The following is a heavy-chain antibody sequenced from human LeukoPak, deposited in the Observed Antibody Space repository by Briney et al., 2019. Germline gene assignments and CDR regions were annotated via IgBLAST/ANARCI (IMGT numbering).Heavy chain of an antibody. Sequence: GGSLRLSCAASGFTFSSYSMNWVRQAPEKGLEWVSSISSRSTYIYYADSLKGRFTISRDNAKNSLYLQMNSLRAEDTAVYYCAARDSYGSGSYPIDYWGQGTLVTVSS. V-gene: IGHV3-21*01. CDR1: GFTFSSYS. CDR3: AARDSYGSGSYPIDY. J-gene: IGHJ4*02. D-gene: IGHD3-10*01. CDR2: ISSRSTYI.